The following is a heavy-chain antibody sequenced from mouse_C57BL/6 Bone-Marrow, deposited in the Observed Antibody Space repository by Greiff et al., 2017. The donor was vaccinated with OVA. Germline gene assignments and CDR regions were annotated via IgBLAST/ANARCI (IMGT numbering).Heavy chain of an antibody. V-gene: IGHV5-6*01. Sequence: EVQGVESGGDLVKPGGSLKLSCAASGFTFSSYGMSWVRQTPDKRLEWVATISSGGSYTYYPDSVKGRFTISRDNAKNTLYLQMSSLKSEDTAMYYCARLVTTVVDWYFDVWGTGTTVTVSS. CDR3: ARLVTTVVDWYFDV. D-gene: IGHD1-1*01. J-gene: IGHJ1*03. CDR2: ISSGGSYT. CDR1: GFTFSSYG.